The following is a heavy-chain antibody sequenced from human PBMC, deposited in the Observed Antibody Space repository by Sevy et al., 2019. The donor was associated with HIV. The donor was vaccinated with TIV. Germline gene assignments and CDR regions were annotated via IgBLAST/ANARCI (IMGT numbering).Heavy chain of an antibody. CDR2: LSGGGGSP. D-gene: IGHD1-26*01. J-gene: IGHJ3*02. CDR1: GFTFTSYA. V-gene: IGHV3-23*01. CDR3: AKDRIWELGDAFDI. Sequence: GGSLRLSCAASGFTFTSYAMSWVRQTPGKGLEWVSGLSGGGGSPFYADSVKGRFTISRDKSKNTLYLQMNSLRAEDTALYYCAKDRIWELGDAFDIWGQGTMVTVSS.